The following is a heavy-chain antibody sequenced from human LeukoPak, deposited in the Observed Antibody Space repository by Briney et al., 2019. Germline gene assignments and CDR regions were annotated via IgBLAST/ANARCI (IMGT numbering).Heavy chain of an antibody. CDR2: IKQDGSEK. V-gene: IGHV3-7*01. Sequence: PGGSLRLSCAASGFTFSSYWMSWVRQAPGKGLEWVANIKQDGSEKYYVDSVKGRFTISRDNSKNTLYLQMNSLRAEDTAVYYCARIAYCSGGSCYFGAFDIWGQGTMVTVSS. D-gene: IGHD2-15*01. J-gene: IGHJ3*02. CDR1: GFTFSSYW. CDR3: ARIAYCSGGSCYFGAFDI.